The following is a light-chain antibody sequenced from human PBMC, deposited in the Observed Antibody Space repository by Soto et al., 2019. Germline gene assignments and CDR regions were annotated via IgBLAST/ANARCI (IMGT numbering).Light chain of an antibody. CDR1: QTSSSW. CDR3: QQYSSSSLPT. Sequence: DIQLTQSPSTLPASVGARVTITFRASQTSSSWLAWYQEKPGQAPKLLIYRASTLDSGVPARFSGSQSGTEFTLTITSLLPDDFATYFCQQYSSSSLPTFGGGTKVDIK. V-gene: IGKV1-5*03. CDR2: RAS. J-gene: IGKJ4*01.